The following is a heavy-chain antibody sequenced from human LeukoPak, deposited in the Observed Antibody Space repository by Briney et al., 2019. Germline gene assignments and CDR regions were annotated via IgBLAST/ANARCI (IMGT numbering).Heavy chain of an antibody. V-gene: IGHV4-59*01. D-gene: IGHD3-10*01. J-gene: IGHJ4*02. CDR1: GGSFSSYC. Sequence: KSSETLSLTCTVSGGSFSSYCWTWIRQPPGKGLEWIGYIYYSGTTVYNPSLTSRVTISIDTSKNQFSLKLSSVTAADTAVYYCATTRREDGSVSFDYWGQGTLVTVSS. CDR3: ATTRREDGSVSFDY. CDR2: IYYSGTT.